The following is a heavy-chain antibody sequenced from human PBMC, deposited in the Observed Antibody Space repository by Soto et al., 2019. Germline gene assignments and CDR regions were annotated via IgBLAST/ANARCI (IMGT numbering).Heavy chain of an antibody. CDR2: IYWDDDK. D-gene: IGHD3-9*01. V-gene: IGHV2-5*02. Sequence: QITLKESGPTLVKPTQTLTLTCIFSGFSLSTSGVGVGWIRQPPGKALEWLALIYWDDDKRYSPSLKSRLTITKDTSKHQVVLTMTNMDPVDTATYYCVHTLWPYYDILACYPTTFYFDDWGQGTLVTISS. CDR1: GFSLSTSGVG. CDR3: VHTLWPYYDILACYPTTFYFDD. J-gene: IGHJ4*02.